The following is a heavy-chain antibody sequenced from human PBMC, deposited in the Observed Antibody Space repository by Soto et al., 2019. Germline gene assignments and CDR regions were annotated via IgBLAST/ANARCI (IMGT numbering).Heavy chain of an antibody. V-gene: IGHV1-69*02. CDR1: GGTFSSYT. D-gene: IGHD3-16*02. CDR3: ARGGYQVENY. CDR2: IIPILGIA. Sequence: QVQLVQSGAEVKKPGSSVKVSCKASGGTFSSYTISWVRQAPGQGLEWMGRIIPILGIANYAQKFQGRVTITADKSPSTAYRELSSLRSEDTAVYYCARGGYQVENYWGQGTLVTVSS. J-gene: IGHJ4*02.